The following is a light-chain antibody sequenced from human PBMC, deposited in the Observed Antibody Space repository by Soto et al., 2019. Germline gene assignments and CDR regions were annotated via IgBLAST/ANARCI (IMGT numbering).Light chain of an antibody. CDR3: QQYGRSPRT. Sequence: EIVLTQSPGTLSLYPWERATLSCRASQSVSSSYLAWYQQKPGQAPRLRIYGAASRATGIPDRFSGSGSGTDFTLTVSRLEHDYFAVYYCQQYGRSPRTFGQGTKLDIK. J-gene: IGKJ2*02. V-gene: IGKV3-20*01. CDR1: QSVSSSY. CDR2: GAA.